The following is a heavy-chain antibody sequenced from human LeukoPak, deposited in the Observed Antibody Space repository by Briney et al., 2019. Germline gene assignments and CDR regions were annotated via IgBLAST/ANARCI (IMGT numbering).Heavy chain of an antibody. J-gene: IGHJ4*02. V-gene: IGHV4-39*01. CDR3: ARLPYSSGWYFGFDY. CDR1: SGTISSSSFY. D-gene: IGHD6-19*01. CDR2: IYYSGDT. Sequence: SETLSLTCSVSSGTISSSSFYWGWIRQPPGKGLEWIGSIYYSGDTNYNPSLKSRVTISVATSKNQFSLKLSSVTAADTAVYYCARLPYSSGWYFGFDYWGQGTLVTVSS.